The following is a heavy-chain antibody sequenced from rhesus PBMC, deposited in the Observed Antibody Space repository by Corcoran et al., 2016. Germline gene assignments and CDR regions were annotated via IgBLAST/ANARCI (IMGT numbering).Heavy chain of an antibody. CDR2: FYGSGSTA. D-gene: IGHD1-1*01. V-gene: IGHV4S11*01. CDR1: GGSISSNY. Sequence: QVQLQESGPGLVKPLETLSLTCAVSGGSISSNYWSWIRQAPGKGLEWIVYFYGSGSTAHYNPSRKSRVTMSVDTSKSQLFLKLSSVTAADTAMYYCTRHPSGYSNFDYWGQGVLVTVSS. CDR3: TRHPSGYSNFDY. J-gene: IGHJ4*01.